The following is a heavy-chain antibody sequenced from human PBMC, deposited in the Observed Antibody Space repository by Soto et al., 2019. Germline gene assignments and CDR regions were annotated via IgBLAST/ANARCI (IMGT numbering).Heavy chain of an antibody. CDR3: ARDLGGYKGYFDY. D-gene: IGHD3-22*01. Sequence: PSEALSLTCSVSGGSISSGGYYWSCMRQHPGKGLEWIGYIYYIGSTYYNPSLKSRVTISVDTSKNQFSLKLSSVTAADTAVYYCARDLGGYKGYFDYWGQGTLVPVSS. CDR1: GGSISSGGYY. J-gene: IGHJ4*02. CDR2: IYYIGST. V-gene: IGHV4-31*03.